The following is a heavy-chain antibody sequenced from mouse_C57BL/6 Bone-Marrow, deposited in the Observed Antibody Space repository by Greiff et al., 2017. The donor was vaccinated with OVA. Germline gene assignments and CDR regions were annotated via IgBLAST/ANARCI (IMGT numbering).Heavy chain of an antibody. D-gene: IGHD3-1*01. CDR2: ICSGSDYI. CDR3: SGLLYGMDF. CDR1: GFTFSSYA. Sequence: EVHLVQSGAGLVKPGGSLKLSCAASGFTFSSYAMSWVRQTTEERLEWVAYICSGSDYIYYEDTVKGRCTISRDNARNTLYLQMSSLTSEDTAMYYFSGLLYGMDFWGQGTAVTVSS. J-gene: IGHJ4*01. V-gene: IGHV5-9-1*02.